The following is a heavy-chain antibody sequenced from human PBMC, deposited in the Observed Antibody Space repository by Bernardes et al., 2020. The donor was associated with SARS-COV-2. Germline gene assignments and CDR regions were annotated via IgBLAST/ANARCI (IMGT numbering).Heavy chain of an antibody. CDR2: ISSSSSYI. J-gene: IGHJ2*01. D-gene: IGHD3-16*01. CDR3: ARVGGDWYFDL. Sequence: GGSLRLSCAASGFTFSSYSMNWVRQAPGKGLEWVSSISSSSSYIYYADSVKGRFTISRDNAKNSLYLQMNSLRAEDTAVYYCARVGGDWYFDLWGRGTLVTVSS. V-gene: IGHV3-21*01. CDR1: GFTFSSYS.